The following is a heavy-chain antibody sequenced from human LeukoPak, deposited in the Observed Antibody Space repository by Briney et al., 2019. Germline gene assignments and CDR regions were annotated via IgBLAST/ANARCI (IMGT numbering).Heavy chain of an antibody. J-gene: IGHJ4*02. CDR3: ARANYYDISGYDY. CDR2: IASSGSTI. CDR1: GFTFRRYE. V-gene: IGHV3-48*03. D-gene: IGHD3-22*01. Sequence: GGSLRLSCAASGFTFRRYEMNWVRQAPGKGLEWVSYIASSGSTIYYADSVKGRFTISRDNAKNSLYLQMNSLRAEDTAVYYCARANYYDISGYDYWGQGTLVTVSS.